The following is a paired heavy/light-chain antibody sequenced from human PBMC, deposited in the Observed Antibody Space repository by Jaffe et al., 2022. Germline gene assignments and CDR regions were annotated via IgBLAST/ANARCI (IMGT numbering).Light chain of an antibody. CDR3: QQYYSTLLLT. CDR2: WAS. V-gene: IGKV4-1*01. Sequence: DIVMTQSPDSLAVSLGERATINCKSSQSVLYSSNNKNYLAWYQQKPGQPPKLLIYWASTRESGVPDRFSGSGSGTDFTLTISSLQAEDVAVYYCQQYYSTLLLTFGGGTKVEIK. J-gene: IGKJ4*01. CDR1: QSVLYSSNNKNY.
Heavy chain of an antibody. D-gene: IGHD3-22*01. Sequence: QVQLVQSGAEVKKPGSSVKVSCKASGGTFSSYTISWVRQAPGQGLEWMGRIIPILGIANYAQKFQGRVTITADKSTSTAYMELSSLRSEDTAVYYCARPDPQKDSSGYYSLDYWGQGTLVTVSS. CDR2: IIPILGIA. V-gene: IGHV1-69*02. J-gene: IGHJ4*02. CDR3: ARPDPQKDSSGYYSLDY. CDR1: GGTFSSYT.